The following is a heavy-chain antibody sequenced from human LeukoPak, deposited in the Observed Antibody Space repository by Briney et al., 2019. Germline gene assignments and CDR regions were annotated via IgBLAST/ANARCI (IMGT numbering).Heavy chain of an antibody. D-gene: IGHD3-10*01. CDR2: IYHRGNT. CDR1: GSSVGTTHS. J-gene: IGHJ4*02. CDR3: TRRFGGLYFDY. Sequence: SETLSLTCTVSGSSVGTTHSWGWIRQSPGKGLEWIGTIYHRGNTYYSSSLKSRVTISIDTSKNQFSLKLSSVTAADTAVYYCTRRFGGLYFDYWGQGTLVTVSS. V-gene: IGHV4-38-2*02.